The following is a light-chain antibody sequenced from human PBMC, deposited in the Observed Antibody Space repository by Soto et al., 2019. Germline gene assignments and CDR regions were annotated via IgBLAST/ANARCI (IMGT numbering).Light chain of an antibody. J-gene: IGKJ4*01. CDR3: QQYGSSPLL. V-gene: IGKV3-20*01. Sequence: EIVLTQSPGTLSLSPGERATLSCRASQSVSSSYLAWYQQKPGQAPRLLIYDASSRATGIPDRFSGSGSGTDFTLTISRLEPEDFAVYYCQQYGSSPLLFGGGTKVEIK. CDR2: DAS. CDR1: QSVSSSY.